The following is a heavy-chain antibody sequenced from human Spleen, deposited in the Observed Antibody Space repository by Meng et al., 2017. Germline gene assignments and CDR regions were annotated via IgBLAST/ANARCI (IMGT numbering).Heavy chain of an antibody. CDR2: INHSGST. CDR3: ARGPTTMAHDFDY. V-gene: IGHV4-39*02. Sequence: EPGPTLVKPTQTLPLTCTFSGFSLSTSGVGVGWIRQPPGKGLEWIGEINHSGSTNYNPSLESRATISVDTSQNNLSLKLSSVTAADSAVYYCARGPTTMAHDFDYWGQGTLVTVSS. D-gene: IGHD4-11*01. J-gene: IGHJ4*02. CDR1: GFSLSTSGVG.